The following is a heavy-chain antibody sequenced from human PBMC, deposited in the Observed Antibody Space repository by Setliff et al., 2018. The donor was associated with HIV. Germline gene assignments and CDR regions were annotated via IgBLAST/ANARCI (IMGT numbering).Heavy chain of an antibody. Sequence: PGGSLRLSCVASGFTFSSYGMHWVRQAPGKGLEWVAVTSYDGRTTYFGDSVKGRFTISRDNAKNSLYLQMNSLRAEDTAVYYCARVSRQWLVPDYWGQGTLVTVSS. CDR1: GFTFSSYG. V-gene: IGHV3-30*03. D-gene: IGHD6-19*01. J-gene: IGHJ4*02. CDR3: ARVSRQWLVPDY. CDR2: TSYDGRTT.